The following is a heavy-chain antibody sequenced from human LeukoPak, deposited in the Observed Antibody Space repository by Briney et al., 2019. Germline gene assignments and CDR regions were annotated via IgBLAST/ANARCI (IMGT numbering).Heavy chain of an antibody. CDR2: IYPGDSDT. J-gene: IGHJ3*02. CDR3: ARQGITIFGVDVFDI. V-gene: IGHV5-51*01. CDR1: GYSFTSYW. D-gene: IGHD3-3*01. Sequence: GESLKISCKGSGYSFTSYWIAWVRQMPGKGLEWMGIIYPGDSDTRYSPSFQGQVTISADKSISTAYLQWSSLKASDTAMYYCARQGITIFGVDVFDIWGQGTMVTVSS.